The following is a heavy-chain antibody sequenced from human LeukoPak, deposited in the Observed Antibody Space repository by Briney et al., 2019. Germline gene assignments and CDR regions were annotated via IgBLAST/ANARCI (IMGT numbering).Heavy chain of an antibody. V-gene: IGHV3-30*18. CDR3: AKEGTPQVSTWYDL. CDR2: ISYEGGTQ. J-gene: IGHJ5*02. D-gene: IGHD3-10*01. CDR1: GFTFSSYA. Sequence: GGSLRLSCAASGFTFSSYAMSWVRQAPGKGLEWVAVISYEGGTQHYADSVKGRFIISRDNPRNTLYLQMNILRTGDTAVYYCAKEGTPQVSTWYDLWGQGTQVIVSS.